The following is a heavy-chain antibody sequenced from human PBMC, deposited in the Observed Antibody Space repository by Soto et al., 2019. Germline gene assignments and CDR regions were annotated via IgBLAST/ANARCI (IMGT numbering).Heavy chain of an antibody. J-gene: IGHJ2*01. CDR2: ISVNNGNT. D-gene: IGHD5-18*01. Sequence: SVKVSFKASDYTFSSFGITWVRQAPGQGLEWMGWISVNNGNTNYAQKFQGRVTMTTDTSTNTAYMELWTLRSDDTAAYYCARAFSYGSYWYFDLWGRGTLVTVSS. CDR1: DYTFSSFG. CDR3: ARAFSYGSYWYFDL. V-gene: IGHV1-18*01.